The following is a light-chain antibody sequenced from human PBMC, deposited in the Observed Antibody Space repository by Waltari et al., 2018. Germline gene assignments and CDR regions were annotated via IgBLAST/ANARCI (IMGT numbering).Light chain of an antibody. Sequence: QSALTQPASVSASPGQSITISCTGTNSDVGGYNYVSWYQQHPGKAPKLMIYEVSNRPSGVSNRFSGSKSGNTASLTISGLQAEDEADYFCSSYTTNNPFVVFGGGTRLTVL. V-gene: IGLV2-14*01. J-gene: IGLJ2*01. CDR1: NSDVGGYNY. CDR2: EVS. CDR3: SSYTTNNPFVV.